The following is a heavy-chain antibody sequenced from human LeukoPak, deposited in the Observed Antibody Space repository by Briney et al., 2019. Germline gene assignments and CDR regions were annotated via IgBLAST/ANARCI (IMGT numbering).Heavy chain of an antibody. CDR2: IWYDGSNK. CDR1: GFTFSSYG. J-gene: IGHJ4*02. D-gene: IGHD3-10*01. CDR3: ARGPAMVRGVILDY. V-gene: IGHV3-33*01. Sequence: GGSLRLSCAASGFTFSSYGMRWVRQAPGKGLEGVAVIWYDGSNKYYADSVKGRITISRDNSKNTLYLQMNSLRAQDTALYYCARGPAMVRGVILDYWGQGTLVTVPS.